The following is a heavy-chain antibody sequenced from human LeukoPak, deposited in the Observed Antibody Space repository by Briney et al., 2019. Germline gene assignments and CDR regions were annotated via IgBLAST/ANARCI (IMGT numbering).Heavy chain of an antibody. Sequence: ASVKVSFKASGYTFTSYGISWVRQAPGQGLEWMGWISAYNGNTNYAQKLQGRVTMTTDTSTSTAYMELRSLRSDDTAVYYCARLRDIVVVPAAMPDYWGQGTLVTVSS. CDR3: ARLRDIVVVPAAMPDY. D-gene: IGHD2-2*01. J-gene: IGHJ4*02. CDR1: GYTFTSYG. V-gene: IGHV1-18*01. CDR2: ISAYNGNT.